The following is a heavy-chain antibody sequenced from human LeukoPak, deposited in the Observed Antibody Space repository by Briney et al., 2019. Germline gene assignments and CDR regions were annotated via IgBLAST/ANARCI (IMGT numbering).Heavy chain of an antibody. CDR1: RYTFTSYG. J-gene: IGHJ4*02. CDR2: ISAYNGNT. Sequence: ASVKVSCKASRYTFTSYGISWVRQAPGQGLEWMGWISAYNGNTNYAQKLQGRVTMTTDTSTSTAYMELRSLRSDDTAVYYCARIKGRRSFSGWYVDYWGQGTLVTVSS. D-gene: IGHD6-19*01. V-gene: IGHV1-18*01. CDR3: ARIKGRRSFSGWYVDY.